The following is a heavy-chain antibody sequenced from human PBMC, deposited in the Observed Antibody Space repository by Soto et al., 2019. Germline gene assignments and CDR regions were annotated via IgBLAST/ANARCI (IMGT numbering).Heavy chain of an antibody. CDR3: ARVDTAMVFDY. J-gene: IGHJ4*02. Sequence: ASVKVSCKASGYTFTTTYITWVRQAPGQGLEWKGWISAYNGGTRYAHNLEGRITMTTDTSTSTTYMELRSLRSDDTAVYYCARVDTAMVFDYWGQGTLVTVSS. CDR1: GYTFTTTY. V-gene: IGHV1-18*01. D-gene: IGHD5-18*01. CDR2: ISAYNGGT.